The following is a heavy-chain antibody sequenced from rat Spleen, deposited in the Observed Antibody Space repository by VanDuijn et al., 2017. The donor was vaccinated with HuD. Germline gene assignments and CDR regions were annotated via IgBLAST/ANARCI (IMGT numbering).Heavy chain of an antibody. V-gene: IGHV5-31*01. D-gene: IGHD1-12*03. J-gene: IGHJ3*01. CDR2: ISNTGGSI. Sequence: EVQLVESGGGLVQPGRSLKLSCVASGITFNNFWMSWIRQAPGKGLEWVASISNTGGSIYYPDSVKGRFTISRHNTQNTLYLKMNSLRSEDTATYYCTRGIYYDGYYHFNLFAYWGQGTLVTVSS. CDR3: TRGIYYDGYYHFNLFAY. CDR1: GITFNNFW.